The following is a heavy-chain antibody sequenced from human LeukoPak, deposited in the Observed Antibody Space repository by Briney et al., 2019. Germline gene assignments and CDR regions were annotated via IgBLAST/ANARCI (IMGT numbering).Heavy chain of an antibody. D-gene: IGHD3-10*01. CDR1: GGSISSYY. J-gene: IGHJ5*02. CDR3: ARGVLWFGELPPPNWFDP. Sequence: SETLSLTCTVSGGSISSYYWSWIRQPPGKGLEWIGYIYYSGSTNYNPSLKGRVTISVDTSKNQFSLKLSSVTAADTAVYYCARGVLWFGELPPPNWFDPWGQGTLVTVSS. CDR2: IYYSGST. V-gene: IGHV4-59*01.